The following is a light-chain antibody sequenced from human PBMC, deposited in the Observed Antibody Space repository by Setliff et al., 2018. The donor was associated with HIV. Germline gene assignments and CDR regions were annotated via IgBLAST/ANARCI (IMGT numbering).Light chain of an antibody. Sequence: QSVLTQPASVSGSPGQSITISCTGTSSDIGRYNLVSWYQQYPGKAPKLMIYQATKRPSGVSNRFSGSKSGNTASLTISGLQAEDAADYYCCSNTGSNTYVFGSGTKVTVL. J-gene: IGLJ1*01. CDR2: QAT. CDR3: CSNTGSNTYV. CDR1: SSDIGRYNL. V-gene: IGLV2-23*01.